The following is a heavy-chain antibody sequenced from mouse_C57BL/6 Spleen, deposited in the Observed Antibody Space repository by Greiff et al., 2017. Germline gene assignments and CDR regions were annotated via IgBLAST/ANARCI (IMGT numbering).Heavy chain of an antibody. CDR2: INPNNGGT. J-gene: IGHJ1*03. V-gene: IGHV1-18*01. Sequence: VQLQQSGPELVKPGASVKIPCKASGYTFTDYNMDWVKQSHGKSLEWIGDINPNNGGTIYNQKFKGKATLTVDKSSSTAYMELRSLTSEDTAVYYGARRGDDYDDWYFDVGGTGTTVTVSS. CDR3: ARRGDDYDDWYFDV. CDR1: GYTFTDYN. D-gene: IGHD2-4*01.